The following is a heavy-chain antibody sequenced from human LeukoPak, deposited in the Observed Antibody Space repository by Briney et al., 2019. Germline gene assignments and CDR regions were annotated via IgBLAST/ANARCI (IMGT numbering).Heavy chain of an antibody. D-gene: IGHD2-21*02. CDR3: ARVVTPWANFDC. J-gene: IGHJ4*02. Sequence: GGSLRLSCAASGFTFNTYTMNWVRQAPGKGLEWVSYISGSSGIIDYADSVKGRFTISRDNSKNTLYLQMNSLRAEDTAVYYCARVVTPWANFDCWGQGTLVTVSS. V-gene: IGHV3-48*01. CDR1: GFTFNTYT. CDR2: ISGSSGII.